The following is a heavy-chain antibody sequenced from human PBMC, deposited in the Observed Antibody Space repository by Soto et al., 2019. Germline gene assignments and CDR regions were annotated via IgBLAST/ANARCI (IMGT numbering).Heavy chain of an antibody. V-gene: IGHV5-10-1*01. CDR3: ARPQGGTDWLDP. CDR2: IDPSDSYT. CDR1: GYSFTSYW. Sequence: GESLKISCKASGYSFTSYWIIWVRQMPGRGLEWMGRIDPSDSYTDYNPAFQGHIIISSDKSTSTVYLQLTTLKASDNGMYYCARPQGGTDWLDPWGQGTLVTVSS. D-gene: IGHD1-7*01. J-gene: IGHJ5*02.